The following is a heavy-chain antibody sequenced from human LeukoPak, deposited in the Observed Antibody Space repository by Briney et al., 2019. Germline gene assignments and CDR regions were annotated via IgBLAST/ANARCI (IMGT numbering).Heavy chain of an antibody. CDR3: ARALFSYWFDP. Sequence: SETLSLTCTVSGGSISSGGYYWSWIRQPAGTGLEWIGRIYTSGSTNYNPSLKSRVTISVDTSKNQFSLKLSSVTAADTAVYYCARALFSYWFDPWGQGTLVTVSS. D-gene: IGHD3-10*01. CDR2: IYTSGST. V-gene: IGHV4-61*02. J-gene: IGHJ5*02. CDR1: GGSISSGGYY.